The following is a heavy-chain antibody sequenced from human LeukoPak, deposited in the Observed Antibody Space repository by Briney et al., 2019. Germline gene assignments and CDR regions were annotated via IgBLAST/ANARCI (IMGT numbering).Heavy chain of an antibody. CDR3: ACGYSYGSDAFDI. D-gene: IGHD5-18*01. CDR2: ISGSSTYI. V-gene: IGHV3-21*01. CDR1: GLTFSSYS. J-gene: IGHJ3*02. Sequence: GGSLGLSCAASGLTFSSYSMNWVRQAPGKGLEWVSSISGSSTYIYYADSVKGRFTISRDNAKSSLYLQMNSLRAEDTAVYYCACGYSYGSDAFDIWGQGTMVSVSS.